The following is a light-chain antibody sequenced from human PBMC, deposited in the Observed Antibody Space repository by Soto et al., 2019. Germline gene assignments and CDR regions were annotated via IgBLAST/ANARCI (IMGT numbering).Light chain of an antibody. J-gene: IGKJ5*01. CDR2: ETS. Sequence: DIQMTQYPSSLSASVGDRITITCRASQNINNFLNWYQQKPGKAPKLLIYETSSLQSGVPSRFSGSGSGTDFTLTISSLQPEDFATYYCQQSYRPPITFGQGTRLEIK. CDR3: QQSYRPPIT. V-gene: IGKV1-39*01. CDR1: QNINNF.